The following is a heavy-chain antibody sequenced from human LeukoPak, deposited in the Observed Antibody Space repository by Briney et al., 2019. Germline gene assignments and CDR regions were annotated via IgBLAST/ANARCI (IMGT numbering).Heavy chain of an antibody. D-gene: IGHD2-2*01. V-gene: IGHV3-30-3*01. CDR3: ARGRYCSSTSCSLLFDY. CDR1: GFTFSSYA. J-gene: IGHJ4*02. CDR2: ISYDGSNK. Sequence: PAGGSLRLSCAASGFTFSSYAMHWVRQAPGKGLEWVAVISYDGSNKYYADSVKGRFTISRDNSKNTLYLQMNSLRAEDTAVYYCARGRYCSSTSCSLLFDYWGQGTLVTVSS.